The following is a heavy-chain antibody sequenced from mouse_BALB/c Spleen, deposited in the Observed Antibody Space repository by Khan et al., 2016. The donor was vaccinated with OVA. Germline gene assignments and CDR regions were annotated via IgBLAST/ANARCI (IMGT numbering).Heavy chain of an antibody. V-gene: IGHV1-7*01. J-gene: IGHJ2*01. CDR2: INPSSGHT. CDR1: GYTFSNYW. Sequence: QVQLQQSGAELAKPGASVKMSCKASGYTFSNYWIHWVKQRPGQGLEWIGYINPSSGHTYYNQTFNDKATLTTDKSSSTAYMQLSSLTSEDSAVYCWARDRIDYWGQGTTLTVSS. CDR3: ARDRIDY.